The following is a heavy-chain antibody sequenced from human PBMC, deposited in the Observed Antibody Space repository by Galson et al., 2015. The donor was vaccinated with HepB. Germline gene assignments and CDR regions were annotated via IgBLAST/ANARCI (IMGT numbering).Heavy chain of an antibody. CDR1: GYSFTDYW. CDR3: ARLSRDAYAPDF. D-gene: IGHD2-21*01. Sequence: QSGAEVKKPGESLKISCKGSGYSFTDYWIGWVRQMAGEGLEWMGIIYPDDSDTRYSPSFQGQVTISADKSISTAYLQWSSLKASDTAMFYCARLSRDAYAPDFWGQGTLVTVSS. V-gene: IGHV5-51*01. J-gene: IGHJ4*02. CDR2: IYPDDSDT.